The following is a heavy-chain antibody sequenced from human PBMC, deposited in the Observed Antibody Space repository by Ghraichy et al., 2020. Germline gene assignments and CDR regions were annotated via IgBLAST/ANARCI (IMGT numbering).Heavy chain of an antibody. D-gene: IGHD3-10*01. Sequence: SETLSLTCTVSGGSISSSSYYWGWIRQPPGKGLEWIGSIYYSGSTYYNPSLKSRVTISVDTSKNQFSLKLSSVTAADTAVYYCARRETLWDVIDYWGQGTLVTVSS. CDR2: IYYSGST. V-gene: IGHV4-39*01. J-gene: IGHJ4*02. CDR1: GGSISSSSYY. CDR3: ARRETLWDVIDY.